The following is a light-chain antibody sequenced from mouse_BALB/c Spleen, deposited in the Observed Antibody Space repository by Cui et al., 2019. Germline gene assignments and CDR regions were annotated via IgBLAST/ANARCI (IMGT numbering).Light chain of an antibody. J-gene: IGKJ5*01. CDR3: QQWSSNPPT. CDR1: SSVSY. CDR2: LTS. V-gene: IGKV4-68*01. Sequence: QIVLTQSSALMSASQGEKVFMTCTASSSVSYMYWYQQKPRSSPKPWIYLTSNLASGVPARFSGSGSGTSYSLTISSMEAEDAATYYCQQWSSNPPTFGAGTKLELK.